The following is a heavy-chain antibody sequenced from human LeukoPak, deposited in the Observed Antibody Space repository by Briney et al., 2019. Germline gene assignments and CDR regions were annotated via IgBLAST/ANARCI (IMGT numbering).Heavy chain of an antibody. J-gene: IGHJ4*02. Sequence: GGSLILSCAASGFTFSSYWMSRVRQAPGRGLEWVANIKQDGSEKYYVDSVKGRFTISRDNAKNSLYLQMNSLRAEDTAVYYCARGYSSGQLFDYWGQGTLVTVSS. V-gene: IGHV3-7*05. CDR1: GFTFSSYW. D-gene: IGHD6-19*01. CDR3: ARGYSSGQLFDY. CDR2: IKQDGSEK.